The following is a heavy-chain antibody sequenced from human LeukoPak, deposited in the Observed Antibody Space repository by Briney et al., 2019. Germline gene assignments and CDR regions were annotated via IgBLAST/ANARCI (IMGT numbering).Heavy chain of an antibody. V-gene: IGHV3-66*02. J-gene: IGHJ4*02. CDR3: ATAKLGSGYASDFDY. Sequence: PGGSLRLSCAGSGFSVSSNYMNWVRQAPGKGLEWVSAIYTGGTTYYADSVKGRFTISRDNSKNTLYLEMNSLRAEDTAVYYCATAKLGSGYASDFDYWGRGTLVTVSS. D-gene: IGHD2-15*01. CDR1: GFSVSSNY. CDR2: IYTGGTT.